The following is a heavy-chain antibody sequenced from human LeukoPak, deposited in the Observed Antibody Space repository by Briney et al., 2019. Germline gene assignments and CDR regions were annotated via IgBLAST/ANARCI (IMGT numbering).Heavy chain of an antibody. CDR3: ARSDYYYYYMDV. CDR2: INPNSGGT. J-gene: IGHJ6*03. CDR1: GYIFTGYY. V-gene: IGHV1-2*02. Sequence: ASVKVSCKASGYIFTGYYMHWVRQAPGQGLEWMGWINPNSGGTNYAQKFQGRVTMTRDTSISTAYMELSRLRSDDTAVYYCARSDYYYYYMDVWGKGTTVTLSS.